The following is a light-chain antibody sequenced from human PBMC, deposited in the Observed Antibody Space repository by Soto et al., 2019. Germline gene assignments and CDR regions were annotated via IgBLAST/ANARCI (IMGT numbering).Light chain of an antibody. CDR3: QQYGSSPTWT. CDR2: GAS. CDR1: QSFSSY. J-gene: IGKJ1*01. Sequence: EIVMTQSPATLSLSPGERATLSCRASQSFSSYLAWYQQKPGQAPRLLIYGASSRATGIPDRFSGSGSGTDFTLTISRLEPEDFAVYYCQQYGSSPTWTFGQGTKVDIK. V-gene: IGKV3-20*01.